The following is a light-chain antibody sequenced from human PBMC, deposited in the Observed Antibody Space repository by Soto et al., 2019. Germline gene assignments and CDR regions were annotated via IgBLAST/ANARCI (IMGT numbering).Light chain of an antibody. Sequence: QSALTQPPSVSGAPGQRITISCTGSSSNIRAGYDVHWYQQLPGTAPKLLIYGNNNRPSGVPDRFSGSKSGTSASLAITGLQAEDEADYYCQSYDSSLSGSVFGGGTQLTVL. J-gene: IGLJ7*01. CDR3: QSYDSSLSGSV. CDR1: SSNIRAGYD. CDR2: GNN. V-gene: IGLV1-40*01.